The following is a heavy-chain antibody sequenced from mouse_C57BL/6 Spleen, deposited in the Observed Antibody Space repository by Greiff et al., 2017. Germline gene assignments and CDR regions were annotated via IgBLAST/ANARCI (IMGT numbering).Heavy chain of an antibody. V-gene: IGHV5-9-1*02. CDR1: GFTFSSYA. J-gene: IGHJ2*01. CDR3: TRIYYYGSSYFDY. D-gene: IGHD1-1*01. CDR2: FSSGGDYI. Sequence: LVESGEGLVKPGGSLKLSCAASGFTFSSYAMSWVRQTPEKRLEWVAYFSSGGDYIYYADTVKGRFTISRDNARNTLYLQMSSLKSEDTAMYYCTRIYYYGSSYFDYWGQGTTLTVSS.